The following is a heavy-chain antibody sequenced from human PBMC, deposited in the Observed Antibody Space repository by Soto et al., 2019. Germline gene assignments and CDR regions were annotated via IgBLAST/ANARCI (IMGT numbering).Heavy chain of an antibody. CDR3: ARHRRYDYGDYHYYYYYGMDV. CDR2: IYYRGST. D-gene: IGHD4-17*01. J-gene: IGHJ6*02. CDR1: GGSISSSSYY. V-gene: IGHV4-39*01. Sequence: SETLSLTCTVSGGSISSSSYYWGWIRQPPGKGLEWIGSIYYRGSTYYNPSLKSRVTISVDTSKNQFSLKLSSVTAADTAVFYCARHRRYDYGDYHYYYYYGMDVWGQGTTVT.